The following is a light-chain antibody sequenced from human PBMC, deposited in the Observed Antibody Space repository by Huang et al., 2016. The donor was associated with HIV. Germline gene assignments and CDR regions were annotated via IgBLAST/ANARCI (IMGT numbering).Light chain of an antibody. CDR3: MQALQTPT. J-gene: IGKJ4*01. Sequence: IVMTQSPLSLPVTPGEPASMSCRSSQSLLHDNQYNYVDWYLQKPGQSPQVLIYLGANRAPGVPDRFSGSGSGTNFTLTINGVEAEDVGIYYCMQALQTPTFGGGTRVEIK. CDR1: QSLLHDNQYNY. CDR2: LGA. V-gene: IGKV2-28*01.